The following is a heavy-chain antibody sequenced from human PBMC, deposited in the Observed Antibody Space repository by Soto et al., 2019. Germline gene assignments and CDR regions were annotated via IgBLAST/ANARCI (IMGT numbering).Heavy chain of an antibody. Sequence: GGSLRLSCAASGFTLSTYSMSWARQAPGKGLEWVAMIKADGNEKYYADSVKGRFTISRDNSKNTLYLQMNSLRAEDTAVYYCARDSLFSTGLFDYWGQGTLVTVSS. D-gene: IGHD2-8*02. CDR1: GFTLSTYS. V-gene: IGHV3-7*01. CDR2: IKADGNEK. CDR3: ARDSLFSTGLFDY. J-gene: IGHJ4*02.